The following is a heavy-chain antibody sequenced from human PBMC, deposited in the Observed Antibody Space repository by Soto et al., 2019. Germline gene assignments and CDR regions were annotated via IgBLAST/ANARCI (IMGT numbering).Heavy chain of an antibody. V-gene: IGHV3-33*01. D-gene: IGHD4-17*01. CDR1: GFTFSSYG. Sequence: QVQLVESGGGVVQPGRSLRLSCAASGFTFSSYGMHWVRQAPGKGLEWVAVIWYDGSNKYYADSVKGRFTISRDNSKNTLYLQMNSLRAEDTAVYYCARDGYGDYEEGYYFDYWGQGTLVTVSS. J-gene: IGHJ4*02. CDR3: ARDGYGDYEEGYYFDY. CDR2: IWYDGSNK.